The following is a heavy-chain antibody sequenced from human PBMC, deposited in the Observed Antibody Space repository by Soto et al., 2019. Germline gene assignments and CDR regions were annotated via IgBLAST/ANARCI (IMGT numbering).Heavy chain of an antibody. CDR3: AKDQTAMTTFDF. J-gene: IGHJ4*02. Sequence: GGSLRLSCAASEFTFSNYAMSWVRQAPGKGLEWVSSISDNGGTTYYADSVKGRFTISRDNSKNTLYLQMNGLRAEDTAVYYCAKDQTAMTTFDFCGQGALVTVSS. CDR1: EFTFSNYA. D-gene: IGHD4-17*01. CDR2: ISDNGGTT. V-gene: IGHV3-23*01.